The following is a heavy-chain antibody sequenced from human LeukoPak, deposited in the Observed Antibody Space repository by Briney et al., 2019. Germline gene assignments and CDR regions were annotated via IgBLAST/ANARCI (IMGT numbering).Heavy chain of an antibody. CDR2: IYYSGST. J-gene: IGHJ4*02. CDR1: GYSISSGYY. Sequence: SETLSLTCAVSGYSISSGYYWGWIRQPPGKGLEWIGTIYYSGSTYHYPSLKSRVTISVDTSKNQFSLKLSSVTAADTAVYYCARHASLSIAAYFEYWGQGTLVTVSS. D-gene: IGHD6-6*01. V-gene: IGHV4-38-2*01. CDR3: ARHASLSIAAYFEY.